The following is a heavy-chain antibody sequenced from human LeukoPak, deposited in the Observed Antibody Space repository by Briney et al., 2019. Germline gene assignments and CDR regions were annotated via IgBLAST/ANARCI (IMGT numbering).Heavy chain of an antibody. CDR2: IYPGDSDS. CDR3: ASLRSYSDAFDI. D-gene: IGHD2-21*01. J-gene: IGHJ3*02. CDR1: GYSFPTYW. V-gene: IGHV5-51*01. Sequence: GESLKISCQGSGYSFPTYWIGWVRQMPGKGLEWMGIIYPGDSDSRYSPSLQGQVTMSADKSISTAYLQWSSLKASDTAMYYCASLRSYSDAFDIWGQGTMATVSS.